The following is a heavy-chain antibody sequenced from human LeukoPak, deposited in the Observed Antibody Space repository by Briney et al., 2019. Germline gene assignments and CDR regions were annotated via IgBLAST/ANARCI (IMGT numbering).Heavy chain of an antibody. Sequence: GGSLRLSCAASGFTFSSYAMSWVRQAPGKGLEWVSAISGSGGSTYYADSVKGRFTISRDNSKNTLYLQMNSLRAEDTAVYYCAKDLGFWFATNINWFDPWGQGTLVTVSS. J-gene: IGHJ5*02. CDR3: AKDLGFWFATNINWFDP. CDR2: ISGSGGST. D-gene: IGHD3-10*01. CDR1: GFTFSSYA. V-gene: IGHV3-23*01.